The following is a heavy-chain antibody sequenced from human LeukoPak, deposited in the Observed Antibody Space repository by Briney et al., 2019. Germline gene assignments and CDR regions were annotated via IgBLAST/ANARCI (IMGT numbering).Heavy chain of an antibody. CDR1: GGTFSSYA. V-gene: IGHV1-24*01. Sequence: ASVKVSCKASGGTFSSYAISWVRQAPGKGLEWMGGFDPEDGETIYAQKFQGRVTMTEDTSTDTAYMELSSLRSEDTAVYYCATARAVAGTYFQHWGQGTLVTVSS. CDR2: FDPEDGET. D-gene: IGHD6-19*01. J-gene: IGHJ1*01. CDR3: ATARAVAGTYFQH.